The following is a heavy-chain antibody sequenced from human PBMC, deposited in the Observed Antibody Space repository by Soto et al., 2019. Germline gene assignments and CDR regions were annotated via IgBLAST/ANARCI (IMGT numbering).Heavy chain of an antibody. CDR1: GGSISSGGYY. V-gene: IGHV4-31*03. CDR2: IYYSGST. J-gene: IGHJ6*02. D-gene: IGHD3-22*01. Sequence: PSETLSLTCTVSGGSISSGGYYWSWIRQHPGKGLEWIGYIYYSGSTYYNPSLKSRVTISVDTSKNQFSLKLSSVTAADTAVYYCARDPTRVYDSSGYPPYYYYYGMDVWGQGTTVTVSS. CDR3: ARDPTRVYDSSGYPPYYYYYGMDV.